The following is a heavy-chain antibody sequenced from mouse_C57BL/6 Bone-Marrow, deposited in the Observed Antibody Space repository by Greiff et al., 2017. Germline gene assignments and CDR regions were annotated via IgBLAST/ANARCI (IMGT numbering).Heavy chain of an antibody. CDR2: INPGSGGT. J-gene: IGHJ3*01. V-gene: IGHV1-54*01. CDR3: ARIYYGWFAY. D-gene: IGHD1-1*01. Sequence: QVQLQQSGAELVRPGTSVKVSCKASGYAFTNYLIEWVKQRPGQGLEWIGVINPGSGGTNYNEKFKGKATLTADKSSSTAYMQLSSLTSEDSAVYFCARIYYGWFAYWGQGTLVTVSA. CDR1: GYAFTNYL.